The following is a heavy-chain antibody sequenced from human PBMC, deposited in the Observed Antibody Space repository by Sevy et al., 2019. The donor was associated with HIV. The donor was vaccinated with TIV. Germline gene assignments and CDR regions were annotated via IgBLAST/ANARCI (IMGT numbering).Heavy chain of an antibody. CDR2: IYYSGST. CDR1: GRSMTGYY. V-gene: IGHV4-59*01. Sequence: SETLSLTCTVSGRSMTGYYWTWIRQPPGKGLEWIGYIYYSGSTNYNPSLKSPVTISVDTSKNQFSLELGSVTAADTAVYYCARAPPYHDILTGRGYCDYWGQGTLVTVSS. CDR3: ARAPPYHDILTGRGYCDY. D-gene: IGHD3-9*01. J-gene: IGHJ4*02.